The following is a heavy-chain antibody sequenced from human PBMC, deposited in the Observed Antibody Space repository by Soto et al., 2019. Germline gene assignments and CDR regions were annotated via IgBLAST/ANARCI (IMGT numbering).Heavy chain of an antibody. Sequence: EVRLEESEGGLVKPGGSLRLSCAASGFTFSDAWMNWVRQVPGKGLEWVGHVKTKTDGETTDYAAFVKGRFSISRDDSTNTLYLQMTSLETDDTAMYYCTPLGPSWGQGTLVTVSS. CDR3: TPLGPS. J-gene: IGHJ5*02. CDR2: VKTKTDGETT. CDR1: GFTFSDAW. V-gene: IGHV3-15*07.